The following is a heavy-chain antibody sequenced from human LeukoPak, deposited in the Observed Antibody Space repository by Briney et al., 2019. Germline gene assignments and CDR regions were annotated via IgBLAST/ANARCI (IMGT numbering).Heavy chain of an antibody. CDR1: GYTFTSYY. V-gene: IGHV1-46*01. CDR3: ARSLVRRGSFDY. CDR2: INPSGGST. D-gene: IGHD1-26*01. J-gene: IGHJ4*02. Sequence: ASVKVSCKAPGYTFTSYYMHWVRQAPGQGLEWMGIINPSGGSTSYAQKFQGRVTMTRDTSTSTVYMELSSLRSEDTAVYYCARSLVRRGSFDYWGQGTLVTVSS.